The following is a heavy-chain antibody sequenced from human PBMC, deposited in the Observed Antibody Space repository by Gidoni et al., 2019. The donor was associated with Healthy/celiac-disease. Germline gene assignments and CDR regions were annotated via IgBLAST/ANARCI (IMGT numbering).Heavy chain of an antibody. CDR3: ARRRGYSYGSDY. CDR2: ISSSRSTI. V-gene: IGHV3-48*02. Sequence: EVKLAESGGGLVQPGGSLRLSCAATGFTFSSYSMNLVRQAPGKGLEWVSYISSSRSTIYYADSVKGRFTISRDNAKNSLYLQMNSLRDEDTAVYYCARRRGYSYGSDYWGQGTLVTVSS. D-gene: IGHD5-18*01. J-gene: IGHJ4*02. CDR1: GFTFSSYS.